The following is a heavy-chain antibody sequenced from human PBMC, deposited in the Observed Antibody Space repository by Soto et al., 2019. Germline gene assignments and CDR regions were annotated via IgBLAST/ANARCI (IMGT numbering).Heavy chain of an antibody. V-gene: IGHV3-66*01. CDR2: IYREGNT. J-gene: IGHJ4*02. CDR3: ARGDFDD. Sequence: PGGSLRLSCAASGFTVSSNYMSWVRQAPGKGLEWVSIIYREGNTYYADSVKGRFTISRDNSKNTVNLQMNSLRVEETAAYYCARGDFDDSRQGTVVTVSA. CDR1: GFTVSSNY.